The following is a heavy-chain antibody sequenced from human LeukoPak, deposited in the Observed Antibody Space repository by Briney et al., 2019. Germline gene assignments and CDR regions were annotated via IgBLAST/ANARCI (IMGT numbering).Heavy chain of an antibody. CDR1: GYTFTGYY. J-gene: IGHJ4*02. Sequence: VASVKVSCKASGYTFTGYYMHWVRQAPGQGLEWMGWINPNSGGTNYGQKFQGRVTMTRDTSISTAYMELSRLRSDDTAVYYCARKVGATNEVDYWGQGTLVTVSS. D-gene: IGHD1-26*01. CDR3: ARKVGATNEVDY. V-gene: IGHV1-2*02. CDR2: INPNSGGT.